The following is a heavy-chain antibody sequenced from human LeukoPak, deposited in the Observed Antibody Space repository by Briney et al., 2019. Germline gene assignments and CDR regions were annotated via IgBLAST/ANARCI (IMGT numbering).Heavy chain of an antibody. Sequence: GGSLRLSCAGSGFTFDDYAMHWVRQAPGKGLEWVSGISWNSGSIGYADSVKGRFTISRDNAKNSLYLQMNSLRAEDTALYYCAKDRQGGYYYYGMDVWGQGTTVTVSS. CDR1: GFTFDDYA. CDR3: AKDRQGGYYYYGMDV. J-gene: IGHJ6*02. D-gene: IGHD3-16*01. V-gene: IGHV3-9*01. CDR2: ISWNSGSI.